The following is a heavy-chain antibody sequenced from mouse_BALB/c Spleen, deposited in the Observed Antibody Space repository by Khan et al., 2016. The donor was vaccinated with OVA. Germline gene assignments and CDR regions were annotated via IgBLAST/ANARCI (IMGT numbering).Heavy chain of an antibody. CDR3: ARQPYYHYYIMDY. D-gene: IGHD2-10*01. V-gene: IGHV2-6-1*01. CDR2: IWSDGST. Sequence: QVQLKESGPGLVAPSQSLSITCTISGFSLTNYGVHWVRQPPGKGLEWLVVIWSDGSTSYNSALKSRLIISKDNSKSQVFLQMNSLQTDDTAMYYCARQPYYHYYIMDYWGQGTPVTVSS. J-gene: IGHJ4*01. CDR1: GFSLTNYG.